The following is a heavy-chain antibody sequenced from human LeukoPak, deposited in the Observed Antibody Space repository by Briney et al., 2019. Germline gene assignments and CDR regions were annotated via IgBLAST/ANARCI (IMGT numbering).Heavy chain of an antibody. CDR1: GGSISSYY. D-gene: IGHD1-26*01. J-gene: IGHJ3*02. CDR2: IYYGGST. CDR3: ARHGATYDAFDI. Sequence: SQTLSLTCTVSGGSISSYYWSWIRQPPGKGLEWIGYIYYGGSTNYNPSLKSRVTISVDTSKNQFSLKLSSVTAADTAVYYCARHGATYDAFDIWGQGTMVTVSS. V-gene: IGHV4-59*08.